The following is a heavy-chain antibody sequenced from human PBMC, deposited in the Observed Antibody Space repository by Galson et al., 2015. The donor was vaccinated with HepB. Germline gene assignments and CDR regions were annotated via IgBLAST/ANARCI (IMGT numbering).Heavy chain of an antibody. J-gene: IGHJ3*02. Sequence: SLRLSCAASGFTFSNAWMSWVRQAPGKGLEWVGRIKSKTDGGTTDYAAPVKGRFTISRDDSKNTLYLQMNSLKTEDTAVYYCTIPAYYYEATDAFDIWGQGTMVTVSS. CDR2: IKSKTDGGTT. D-gene: IGHD3-22*01. CDR3: TIPAYYYEATDAFDI. V-gene: IGHV3-15*01. CDR1: GFTFSNAW.